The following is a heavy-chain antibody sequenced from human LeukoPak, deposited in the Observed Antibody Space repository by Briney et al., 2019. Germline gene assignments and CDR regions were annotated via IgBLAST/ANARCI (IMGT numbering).Heavy chain of an antibody. V-gene: IGHV3-11*01. CDR1: GFTFSDYY. CDR3: AKVRGYSYGHFDY. CDR2: INGGGSTM. J-gene: IGHJ4*02. D-gene: IGHD5-18*01. Sequence: GGSLRLSCAASGFTFSDYYMSWIRQAPGKGREWVSYINGGGSTMFYGDSVKGRFTVSRDNAKNSLYLQMNSLRAEDTALYYCAKVRGYSYGHFDYWGQGTLVTVSS.